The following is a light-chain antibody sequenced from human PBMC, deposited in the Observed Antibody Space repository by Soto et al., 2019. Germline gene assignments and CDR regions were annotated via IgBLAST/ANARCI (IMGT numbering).Light chain of an antibody. V-gene: IGKV3-20*01. CDR1: QSVSSGF. Sequence: EIVLTQSPGSLSFYPGERATLSCRASQSVSSGFFARYQQKPGQAPRLIIYGASNRATGIPDRFSGSGSGTDFTLTISRLEPEDFEVYYCQQYASSVTFGQGTKVEVK. CDR3: QQYASSVT. CDR2: GAS. J-gene: IGKJ1*01.